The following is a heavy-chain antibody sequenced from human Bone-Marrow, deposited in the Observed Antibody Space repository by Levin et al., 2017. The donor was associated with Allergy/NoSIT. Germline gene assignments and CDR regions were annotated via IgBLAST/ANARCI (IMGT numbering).Heavy chain of an antibody. CDR3: ARDTIHKALDWISTSCPYRQKYNWFDP. CDR2: ISYDGSNK. V-gene: IGHV3-30-3*01. J-gene: IGHJ5*02. Sequence: GGSLRLSCAASGFTFSSYAMHWVRQAPGKGLEWVAVISYDGSNKYYADSVKGRFTISRDNSKNTLYLQMNSLRAEDTAVYYCARDTIHKALDWISTSCPYRQKYNWFDPWGQGTLVTVSS. D-gene: IGHD2-2*01. CDR1: GFTFSSYA.